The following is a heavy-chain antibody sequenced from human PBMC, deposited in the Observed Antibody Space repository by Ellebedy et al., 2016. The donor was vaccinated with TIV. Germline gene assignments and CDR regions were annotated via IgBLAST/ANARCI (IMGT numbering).Heavy chain of an antibody. V-gene: IGHV5-51*01. CDR3: ARHHRDSSGYYATLDY. Sequence: PGGSLRLSCKGSGYSFTNYWIGWVRQMPGKGLEWMGIIYPGDSDTKYSPSFQGQVTISADKSISTAYLQWSSLKASDTAMYYCARHHRDSSGYYATLDYWGQGTLVTVSS. CDR1: GYSFTNYW. D-gene: IGHD3-22*01. CDR2: IYPGDSDT. J-gene: IGHJ4*02.